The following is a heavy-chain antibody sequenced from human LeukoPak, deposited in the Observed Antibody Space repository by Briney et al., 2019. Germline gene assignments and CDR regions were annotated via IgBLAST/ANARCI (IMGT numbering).Heavy chain of an antibody. CDR1: GGSFSGYY. D-gene: IGHD4-17*01. V-gene: IGHV4-34*01. CDR3: ARVSTPYYGRGNYFDY. CDR2: INHSGTT. J-gene: IGHJ4*02. Sequence: SETLSLTCAVYGGSFSGYYWSWIRQPPGKGLEWIGEINHSGTTNYNPSLKSRVTISVDTSKNQFSLNLSSVTAADTALYYCARVSTPYYGRGNYFDYWGQGTLVTASS.